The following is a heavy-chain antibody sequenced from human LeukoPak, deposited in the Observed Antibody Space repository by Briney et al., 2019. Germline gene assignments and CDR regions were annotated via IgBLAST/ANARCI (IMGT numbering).Heavy chain of an antibody. CDR3: ARAPRRGWKGSFFDY. CDR2: INHSGST. CDR1: GGSISSSSYY. Sequence: SETLSLTCTVSGGSISSSSYYWGWIRQPPGKGLEWIGEINHSGSTNYNPSLKSRVTISVDTSKNQFSLKLSSVTAADTAVYYCARAPRRGWKGSFFDYWGQGTLVTVSS. D-gene: IGHD1-1*01. V-gene: IGHV4-39*07. J-gene: IGHJ4*02.